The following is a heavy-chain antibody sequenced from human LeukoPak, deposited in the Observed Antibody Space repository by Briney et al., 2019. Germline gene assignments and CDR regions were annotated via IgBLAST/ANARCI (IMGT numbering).Heavy chain of an antibody. CDR1: GFTFSSYA. J-gene: IGHJ6*02. V-gene: IGHV3-23*01. D-gene: IGHD3-9*01. Sequence: PGGSLRLSCAASGFTFSSYAMSWVRQAPGKGLEWVSAISGSGGSTYYADSVKGRFTISRDNSKNTLYLQMTSLRAEDTAVYYCAKLDYDILTGYPIYYYYGMDVWGQGTTVTVSS. CDR2: ISGSGGST. CDR3: AKLDYDILTGYPIYYYYGMDV.